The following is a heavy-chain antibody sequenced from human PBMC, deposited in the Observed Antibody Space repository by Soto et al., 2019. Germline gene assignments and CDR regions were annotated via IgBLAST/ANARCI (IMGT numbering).Heavy chain of an antibody. CDR3: VRRVSGNYDY. Sequence: GGSLRLSCAASGFTFSSYAMHWVRQAPGKGLEYVSAISSNGGSTYYANSVKGRFTISRDNSKNTLYLQMGSLRAEDMAVYYCVRRVSGNYDYWGQGTLVTVSS. CDR2: ISSNGGST. J-gene: IGHJ4*02. V-gene: IGHV3-64*01. D-gene: IGHD1-7*01. CDR1: GFTFSSYA.